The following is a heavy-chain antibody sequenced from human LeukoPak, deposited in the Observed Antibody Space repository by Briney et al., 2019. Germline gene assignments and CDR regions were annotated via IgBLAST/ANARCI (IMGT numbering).Heavy chain of an antibody. V-gene: IGHV3-30*02. D-gene: IGHD4-17*01. CDR2: IRYDGSNK. J-gene: IGHJ4*02. CDR3: AKRMGPMVTTGDRPLDY. Sequence: PGGSLRLSCAASGFTFSAYGMHWVRQAPGKGLEWVAFIRYDGSNKYYADYLKGRFTISRDNSKSTLYLQMNSLTAEDTAVYYCAKRMGPMVTTGDRPLDYWRQGSLVTVCS. CDR1: GFTFSAYG.